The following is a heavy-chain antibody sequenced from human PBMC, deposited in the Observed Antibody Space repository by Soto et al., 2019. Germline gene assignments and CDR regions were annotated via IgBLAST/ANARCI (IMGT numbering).Heavy chain of an antibody. Sequence: QVQLVQSGAEVKKPGASVKVSCKASGYTFTSYAMHWVRQAPGQRLEWMGWINAGNGNTKYSQKFQGRVTITRDTSASTAHMELSSLRSEDTAVYYCAYTSYSSSWENWFDPWGQGTLVTVSS. D-gene: IGHD6-13*01. CDR3: AYTSYSSSWENWFDP. J-gene: IGHJ5*02. CDR1: GYTFTSYA. V-gene: IGHV1-3*01. CDR2: INAGNGNT.